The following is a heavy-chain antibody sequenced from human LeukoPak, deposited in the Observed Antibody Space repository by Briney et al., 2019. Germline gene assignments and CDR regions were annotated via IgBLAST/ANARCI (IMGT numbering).Heavy chain of an antibody. J-gene: IGHJ4*02. V-gene: IGHV3-30*18. CDR1: GFTFSNYG. CDR3: AKDRPLYSGRQHFDF. D-gene: IGHD1-26*01. CDR2: ISYDGGAE. Sequence: GGSLRLSCIASGFTFSNYGMHWVRQAPGKGLEWVAVISYDGGAEYFADSVKGRFTISRDNPKNTLYLQMNSLRAEDTAVYYCAKDRPLYSGRQHFDFWGQGTLVTVSP.